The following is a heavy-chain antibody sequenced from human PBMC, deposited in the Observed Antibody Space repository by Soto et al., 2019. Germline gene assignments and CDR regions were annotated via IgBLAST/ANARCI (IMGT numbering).Heavy chain of an antibody. D-gene: IGHD6-19*01. CDR1: GGSISSYY. CDR2: IYYSGST. CDR3: AREDDSGWYYFDY. Sequence: SETLSLTCTVSGGSISSYYWSWIRQPPGKGLEWIGYIYYSGSTNYNPSLKSRVTISVDTSKNQFSLKLSSVTAADTAVYYCAREDDSGWYYFDYWGQGTLVTVSS. J-gene: IGHJ4*02. V-gene: IGHV4-59*01.